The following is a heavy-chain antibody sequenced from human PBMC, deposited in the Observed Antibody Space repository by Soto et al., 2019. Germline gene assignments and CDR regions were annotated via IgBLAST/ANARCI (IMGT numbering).Heavy chain of an antibody. CDR3: ARDLSSGYYGYYYYGMDV. CDR1: GYTLTELS. CDR2: FDPEDGET. V-gene: IGHV1-24*01. D-gene: IGHD3-22*01. Sequence: ASVKVSCKVSGYTLTELSMHWVRQAPGKGLEWMGGFDPEDGETIYAQKFQGRVTMTTDTSTSTAYMELRSLRSDDTAVYYCARDLSSGYYGYYYYGMDVWGQGTTVTVSS. J-gene: IGHJ6*02.